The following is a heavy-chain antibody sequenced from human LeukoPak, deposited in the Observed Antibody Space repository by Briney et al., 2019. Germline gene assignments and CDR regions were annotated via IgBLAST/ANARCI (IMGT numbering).Heavy chain of an antibody. Sequence: GGSLRLSCAASGFTFRNYWIHWVRQAPGKGLVWISRIDNDGSDRIYADSVKGRFTISRDNSKNTLYLQMNSLRAEDKAIYYCAKDLIYDFWGWGAFDIWGQGTMVSVAS. CDR1: GFTFRNYW. J-gene: IGHJ3*02. D-gene: IGHD3-3*01. V-gene: IGHV3-74*01. CDR2: IDNDGSDR. CDR3: AKDLIYDFWGWGAFDI.